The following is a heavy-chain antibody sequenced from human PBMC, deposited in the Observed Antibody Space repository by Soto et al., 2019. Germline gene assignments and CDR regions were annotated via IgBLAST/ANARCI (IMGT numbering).Heavy chain of an antibody. CDR3: ARHPPHDDPAPYYFDY. Sequence: LGESLKISCKGSGYTFTNYWIGWVRQMPGKGLEWMGLIYPYDSDMKYSPSFQGQVTFSVDKSINTAYLQWSSLKASDSAMYYCARHPPHDDPAPYYFDYWGQGTLVTVSS. CDR1: GYTFTNYW. CDR2: IYPYDSDM. J-gene: IGHJ4*02. V-gene: IGHV5-51*01. D-gene: IGHD3-3*01.